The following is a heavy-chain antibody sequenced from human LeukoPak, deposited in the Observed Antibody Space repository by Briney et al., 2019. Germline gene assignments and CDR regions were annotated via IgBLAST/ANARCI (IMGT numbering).Heavy chain of an antibody. D-gene: IGHD3-22*01. J-gene: IGHJ4*02. CDR1: GGTFSSYA. Sequence: GSSVKVSCKASGGTFSSYAISWVRQAPGQGLEWMGGNIPIFGTANYAQKFQGRVTITTDESTSTAYMELSSLRSEDTAVYYCARDHVYYYDSSGLVYWGQGTLVTVSS. CDR3: ARDHVYYYDSSGLVY. V-gene: IGHV1-69*05. CDR2: NIPIFGTA.